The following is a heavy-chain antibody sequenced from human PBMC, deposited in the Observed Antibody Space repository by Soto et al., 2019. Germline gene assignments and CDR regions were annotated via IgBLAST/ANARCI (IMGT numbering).Heavy chain of an antibody. V-gene: IGHV4-34*01. CDR2: INDSGNI. Sequence: QVQLQQLGAGLLKPSETLSLTCAVYGGSFSGYQWTWIRQTPGKGLEWIGEINDSGNINYHPSLKSGVTILVDKAKKQISLTLSSVTAADTAVYYCARVLILWFGGLSRRGGYYYYMDVWGKGTAVTVSS. CDR1: GGSFSGYQ. D-gene: IGHD3-10*01. J-gene: IGHJ6*03. CDR3: ARVLILWFGGLSRRGGYYYYMDV.